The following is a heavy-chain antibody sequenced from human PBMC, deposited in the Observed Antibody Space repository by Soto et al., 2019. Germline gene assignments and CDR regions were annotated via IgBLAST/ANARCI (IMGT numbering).Heavy chain of an antibody. CDR3: AKDYYDSSGYYGSYYYYGMDV. V-gene: IGHV3-30*18. CDR1: GFTFSSYG. Sequence: QVQLVESGGGVVQPGRSLRLSCAASGFTFSSYGMHWVRQAPGKGLEWVAVISYDGSNKYYADSVKGRFTISRDNSKNTLYLQMNSRGAEDTAVYYCAKDYYDSSGYYGSYYYYGMDVWGQGNTVTVSS. D-gene: IGHD3-22*01. J-gene: IGHJ6*02. CDR2: ISYDGSNK.